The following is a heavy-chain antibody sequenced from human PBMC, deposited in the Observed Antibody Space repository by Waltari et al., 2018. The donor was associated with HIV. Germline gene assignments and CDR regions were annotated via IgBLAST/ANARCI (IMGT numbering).Heavy chain of an antibody. J-gene: IGHJ6*02. CDR3: VKEHQYSHTWYSYYGMDV. CDR1: GFTFSNYA. V-gene: IGHV3-23*01. Sequence: EVQLLESGGGLVQPGGSLRLSCAASGFTFSNYAMSWVRQAPGKGLEWVSAISGSAYSTYYAESVKGRFTISRDNSKIKLYLQMNSLRAEDTAVYFCVKEHQYSHTWYSYYGMDVWGQGTTVTVSS. D-gene: IGHD6-13*01. CDR2: ISGSAYST.